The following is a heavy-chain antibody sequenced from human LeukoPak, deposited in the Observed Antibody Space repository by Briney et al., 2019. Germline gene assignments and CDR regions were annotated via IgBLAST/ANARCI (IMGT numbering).Heavy chain of an antibody. CDR3: ATGYYYDSTGFFDY. CDR2: IYYSGST. Sequence: SETLSLTCTVSGGSISRYYWRWIRQPPGQGLKWIGYIYYSGSTNYNPSLKSRVTISIDTSKNQLSLNLSSVTAADTAVYYCATGYYYDSTGFFDYWGQGILVTVSS. V-gene: IGHV4-59*01. J-gene: IGHJ4*02. CDR1: GGSISRYY. D-gene: IGHD3-22*01.